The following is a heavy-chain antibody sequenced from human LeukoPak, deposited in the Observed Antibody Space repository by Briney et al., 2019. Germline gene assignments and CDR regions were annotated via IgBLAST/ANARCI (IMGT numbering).Heavy chain of an antibody. CDR1: GGSISSYY. CDR2: IYYSGST. D-gene: IGHD1-26*01. Sequence: PSETLSLTCTVSGGSISSYYWSWVRQPPGKGLEWIGYIYYSGSTNYNPSLKSRVTISVDTSKNQLSLKLSSVTAADTAVYYCARGRMGAAIDYGGQGTVVTVSA. V-gene: IGHV4-59*01. J-gene: IGHJ4*02. CDR3: ARGRMGAAIDY.